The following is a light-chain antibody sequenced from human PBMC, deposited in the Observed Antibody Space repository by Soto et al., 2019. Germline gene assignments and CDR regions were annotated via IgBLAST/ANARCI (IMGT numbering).Light chain of an antibody. CDR1: SSDVGGYNY. Sequence: QSALTQPASVSGSPGQSITISCNGTSSDVGGYNYVSWYQQHPGKAPKLMIYEVSNRPSGVSKRFSGSKSGNTASLTISGLQAEDEADYYCSSYTSSSPGVFGGGTKLTVL. J-gene: IGLJ3*02. CDR3: SSYTSSSPGV. CDR2: EVS. V-gene: IGLV2-14*01.